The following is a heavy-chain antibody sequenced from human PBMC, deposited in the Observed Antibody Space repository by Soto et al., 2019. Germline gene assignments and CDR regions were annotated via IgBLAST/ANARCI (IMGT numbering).Heavy chain of an antibody. Sequence: QVRLVESGGGVVQPGRSLRLSCTASGFSFSSYAMYWFRQPPGKGLEWVAVISKDGMNKNYADSVTGRVTVSRDNANYSVDLQLNSLRGEDTAMYYCARDMYSSDYFVKWFEPWGQGTLVTVSS. D-gene: IGHD6-19*01. J-gene: IGHJ5*02. CDR2: ISKDGMNK. CDR3: ARDMYSSDYFVKWFEP. V-gene: IGHV3-30*04. CDR1: GFSFSSYA.